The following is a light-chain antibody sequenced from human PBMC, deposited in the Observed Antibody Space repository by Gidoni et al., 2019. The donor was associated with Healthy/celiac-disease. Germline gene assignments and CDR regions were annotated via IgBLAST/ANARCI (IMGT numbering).Light chain of an antibody. V-gene: IGLV3-25*03. CDR2: KDS. CDR3: QSADSSGTYVV. J-gene: IGLJ2*01. CDR1: ALLKQY. Sequence: SYELTQPPPVSVSPGQTARITCSGDALLKQYAYWYQQKPGQAPVLVIDKDSGRPSGSPERFSGSSSGTTVTLTISGVQAEDEADYYCQSADSSGTYVVFGGGTKLTVL.